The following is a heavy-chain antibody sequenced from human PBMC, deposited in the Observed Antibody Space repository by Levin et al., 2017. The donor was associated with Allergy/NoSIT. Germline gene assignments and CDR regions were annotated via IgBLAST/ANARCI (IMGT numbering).Heavy chain of an antibody. V-gene: IGHV6-1*01. CDR3: ASTHGELGYCSGGSCYYFDY. CDR1: GDSVSSNSAA. CDR2: TYYRSKWYN. Sequence: SQTLSLTCAISGDSVSSNSAAWNWIRQSPSRGLEWLGRTYYRSKWYNDYAVSVKSRITINPDTSKNQFSLQLNSVTPEDTAVYYCASTHGELGYCSGGSCYYFDYWGQGTLVTVSS. D-gene: IGHD2-15*01. J-gene: IGHJ4*02.